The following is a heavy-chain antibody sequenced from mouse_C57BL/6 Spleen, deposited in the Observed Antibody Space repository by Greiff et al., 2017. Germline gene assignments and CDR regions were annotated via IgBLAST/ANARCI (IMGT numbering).Heavy chain of an antibody. V-gene: IGHV1-18*01. CDR1: GYTFTDYN. CDR2: INPNNGGT. Sequence: VQLQQSGPELVKPGASVKIPCKASGYTFTDYNMDWVKQSHGKSLKWIGDINPNNGGTIYNQKFKGKATLTVDKSSSTAYMELRSLTSEDTAVYYCARGGSPYFDYWGQGTTLTVSS. J-gene: IGHJ2*01. CDR3: ARGGSPYFDY.